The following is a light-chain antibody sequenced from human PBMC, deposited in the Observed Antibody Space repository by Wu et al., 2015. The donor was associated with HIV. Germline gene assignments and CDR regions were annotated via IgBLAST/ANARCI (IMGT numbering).Light chain of an antibody. J-gene: IGKJ4*01. V-gene: IGKV1-33*01. CDR2: DAS. Sequence: DIQMTQSPSSLSASVGDRVTITCRASQGITNYLNWYQQEPGKAPKLLIYDASTLETGVPSRFSGNGSGTDFPFTISSLQPEDIATYYRQQYDDLPLTFGGGTKVEIK. CDR3: QQYDDLPLT. CDR1: QGITNY.